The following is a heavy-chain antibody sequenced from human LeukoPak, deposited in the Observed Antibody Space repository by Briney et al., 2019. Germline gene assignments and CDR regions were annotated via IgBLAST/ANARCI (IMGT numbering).Heavy chain of an antibody. CDR3: ARDGGDVLLWFGEPKEGNWFDP. CDR2: INPNSGGT. V-gene: IGHV1-2*06. D-gene: IGHD3-10*01. J-gene: IGHJ5*02. CDR1: GYTFTGYY. Sequence: GASVKVSCKSSGYTFTGYYMHWVRQAPGQGLEGMGRINPNSGGTNCAQKFQGRVTMTRDTSISTAYMELSRLRSDDAAVYYCARDGGDVLLWFGEPKEGNWFDPWGQGTLVTVSS.